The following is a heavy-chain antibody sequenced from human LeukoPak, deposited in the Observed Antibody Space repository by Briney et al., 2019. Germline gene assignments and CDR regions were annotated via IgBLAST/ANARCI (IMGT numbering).Heavy chain of an antibody. CDR2: ISSSGSTI. V-gene: IGHV3-48*04. Sequence: LSGGSLRLSCSASGFTFSSYGMNWVRQAPGKGLEWVSYISSSGSTIYYADSVKGRFTISRDDAKNSLYLQMNSLRAEDTAVYYCARDGGEQWLALYYYYYVDVWGKGTTVTISS. CDR3: ARDGGEQWLALYYYYYVDV. J-gene: IGHJ6*03. D-gene: IGHD6-19*01. CDR1: GFTFSSYG.